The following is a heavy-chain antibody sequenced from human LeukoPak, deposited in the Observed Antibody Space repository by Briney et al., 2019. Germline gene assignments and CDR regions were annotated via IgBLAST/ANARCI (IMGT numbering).Heavy chain of an antibody. CDR1: RFAFSNFA. CDR3: AKMEGQRLYDYCMDV. CDR2: MSGSGYYT. J-gene: IGHJ6*03. D-gene: IGHD3-3*01. V-gene: IGHV3-23*01. Sequence: PGGTLRLSCAASRFAFSNFAMRWVRQAPGKGLEWVSAMSGSGYYTYYVESVKGRFTISRDNSKNTLYLHMNSLRADDTAVYYCAKMEGQRLYDYCMDVWGRGTTVTVSS.